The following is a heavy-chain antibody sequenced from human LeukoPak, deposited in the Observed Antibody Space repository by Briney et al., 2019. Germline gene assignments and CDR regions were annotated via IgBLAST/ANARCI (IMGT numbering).Heavy chain of an antibody. CDR3: ARPGHSYYYMDV. CDR2: IYRSGDT. Sequence: SETLSLTCTVSGGSIRDTTYYWGWIRQPPGKGLEWIGSIYRSGDTYYNPSLKSRVTMSVDSSKNQFSLKLSSVTAADTAVYYCARPGHSYYYMDVWGKGTTVTVSS. CDR1: GGSIRDTTYY. J-gene: IGHJ6*03. V-gene: IGHV4-39*01. D-gene: IGHD1-1*01.